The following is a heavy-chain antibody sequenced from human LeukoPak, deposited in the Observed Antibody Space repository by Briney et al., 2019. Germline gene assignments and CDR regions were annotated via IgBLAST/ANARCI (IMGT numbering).Heavy chain of an antibody. CDR3: VRVAS. Sequence: PGGSLRLTCAESGVTVCSTNMSSVRQAPGKGLEWVSAIYSGGGTYYADSVKGRFTLSRDISKNTLYLQMNSLRAEDTAVDYCVRVASWGQGTLVTVSS. CDR1: GVTVCSTN. J-gene: IGHJ4*02. CDR2: IYSGGGT. V-gene: IGHV3-66*01.